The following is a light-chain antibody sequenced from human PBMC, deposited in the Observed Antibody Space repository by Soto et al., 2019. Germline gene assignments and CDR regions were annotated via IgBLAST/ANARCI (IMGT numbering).Light chain of an antibody. J-gene: IGKJ1*01. Sequence: EIVLTQSPATLSLSPGERATLSCRASQCVSSYLAWYQQKPGQAPRLLIYDASNRATGIPARFSGSGSGTDFTLTISSLEPEDFAVYYCQQRSNWPPWTFGKGPRWIS. CDR1: QCVSSY. CDR3: QQRSNWPPWT. V-gene: IGKV3-11*01. CDR2: DAS.